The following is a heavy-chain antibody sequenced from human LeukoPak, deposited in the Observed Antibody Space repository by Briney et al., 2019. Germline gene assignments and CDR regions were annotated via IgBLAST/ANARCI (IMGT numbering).Heavy chain of an antibody. J-gene: IGHJ3*02. D-gene: IGHD3-10*01. CDR3: AKTLGVRAFDI. V-gene: IGHV4-4*07. CDR1: GGSISSYC. CDR2: LYTSGST. Sequence: SETLSLTCTVSGGSISSYCWSWIRQPAGKGLEWIGRLYTSGSTSYNPSLKSRVTISVDTSKNQFSLTLSSVTAADTAVYYCAKTLGVRAFDIWGQGTMVTVSS.